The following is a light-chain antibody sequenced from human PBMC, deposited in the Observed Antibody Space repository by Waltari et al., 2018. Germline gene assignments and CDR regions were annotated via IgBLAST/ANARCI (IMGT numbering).Light chain of an antibody. V-gene: IGLV2-23*01. J-gene: IGLJ3*02. CDR2: EGS. CDR3: CSYTTSSTWV. CDR1: SSDVGRYNL. Sequence: QSALTQPASVSGSPGQSITISCTGTSSDVGRYNLVSWYHQHPGKAPQLMIYEGSKRPSGVSNRFSGSKSGNTASLTISGLQAEDEADYYCCSYTTSSTWVFGGGTRLTVL.